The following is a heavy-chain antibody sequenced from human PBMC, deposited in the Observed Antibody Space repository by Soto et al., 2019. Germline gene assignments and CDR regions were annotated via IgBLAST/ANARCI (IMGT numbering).Heavy chain of an antibody. Sequence: QVQLVQSGAEVKKPGASVKVSCKASGYTFASYAISWMRQAPGQGLEGMVWISAYNGNTNYAQRLQGRVTMTTDTSTSTADRELRSLRSEETAVYYCARDPPPPAYWGQGTLVTVSS. CDR2: ISAYNGNT. J-gene: IGHJ4*02. CDR1: GYTFASYA. CDR3: ARDPPPPAY. V-gene: IGHV1-18*01. D-gene: IGHD2-2*01.